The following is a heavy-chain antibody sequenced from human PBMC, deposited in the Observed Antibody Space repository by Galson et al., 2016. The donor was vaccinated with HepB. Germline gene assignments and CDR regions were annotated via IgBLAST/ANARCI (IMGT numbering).Heavy chain of an antibody. V-gene: IGHV4-34*01. CDR3: ARGLKTYYYYGIDV. CDR1: GGSFRDYS. J-gene: IGHJ6*01. CDR2: INHSGRT. Sequence: SETLSLTCDVYGGSFRDYSWTWIRQPPGKGLEWVGDINHSGRTNYSPSLESRVTISVDLSKKQFSLRLTSLSAADAGVYYCARGLKTYYYYGIDVWGQGTTAIVSS.